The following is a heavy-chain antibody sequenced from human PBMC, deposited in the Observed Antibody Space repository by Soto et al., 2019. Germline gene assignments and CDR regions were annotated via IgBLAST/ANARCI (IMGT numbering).Heavy chain of an antibody. Sequence: SETLSLTCTVSGGSIISSSYYCVCIRQPPWNGLELIGSIYYSGSTYYNPSLKSRVTISVDTSKNQFSLKLSSVTAADTAVYYCARPSYDILTGYPEDYYYGMDVWGQGTTVTVSS. CDR3: ARPSYDILTGYPEDYYYGMDV. CDR2: IYYSGST. J-gene: IGHJ6*02. CDR1: GGSIISSSYY. V-gene: IGHV4-39*01. D-gene: IGHD3-9*01.